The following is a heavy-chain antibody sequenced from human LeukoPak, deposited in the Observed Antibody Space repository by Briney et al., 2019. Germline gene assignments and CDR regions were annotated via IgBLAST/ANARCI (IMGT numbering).Heavy chain of an antibody. J-gene: IGHJ2*01. Sequence: ASVKVSCKASGYTFTSYYMHWVRQAPGQGLEWMGIINPSGGSTSYAQKSQGRVTMTRDTSTSTVYMELSSLRSEDTAVYYCARVRPDWYFDLWGRGTLVTVSS. CDR1: GYTFTSYY. V-gene: IGHV1-46*01. CDR2: INPSGGST. CDR3: ARVRPDWYFDL.